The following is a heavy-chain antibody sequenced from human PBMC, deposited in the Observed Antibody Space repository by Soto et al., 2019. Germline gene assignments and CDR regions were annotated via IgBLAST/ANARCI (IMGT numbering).Heavy chain of an antibody. CDR1: GGSISSNSYF. J-gene: IGHJ5*02. CDR3: ARRGPNNSYGYDHRLDP. D-gene: IGHD5-18*01. V-gene: IGHV4-39*01. Sequence: SETLSLTCSVSGGSISSNSYFWDWIRQAPGKGLEWIGSVHFRGSTYYNPSLKSRVTISVDTSKNQFSLKLTSVTAADRAVYYCARRGPNNSYGYDHRLDPWGQGTLVTVSS. CDR2: VHFRGST.